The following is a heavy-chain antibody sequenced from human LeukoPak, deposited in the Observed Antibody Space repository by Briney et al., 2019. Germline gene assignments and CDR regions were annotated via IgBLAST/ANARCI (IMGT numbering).Heavy chain of an antibody. V-gene: IGHV3-74*01. D-gene: IGHD3-22*01. J-gene: IGHJ4*02. CDR3: AKVPYYYDSSGYYPFDY. Sequence: GGSLRLSCAASGLTFSSHWMHWVRQAPGKGLVWVSRITNDGSSTTYADSVKGRSTISRDNSKNTLYLQMNSLRAEDTAVYYCAKVPYYYDSSGYYPFDYWGQGTLVTVSS. CDR2: ITNDGSST. CDR1: GLTFSSHW.